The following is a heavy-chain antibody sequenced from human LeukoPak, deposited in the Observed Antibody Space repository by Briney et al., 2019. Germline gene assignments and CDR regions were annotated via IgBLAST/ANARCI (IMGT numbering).Heavy chain of an antibody. CDR3: AREVTANPLFYFDS. J-gene: IGHJ4*02. CDR1: GGSMSRYY. V-gene: IGHV4-59*01. Sequence: SETLSLTRSVSGGSMSRYYWTWIRQPPGKGLEWIGNIFYTGSTNYNPSLKSRVTISVDTSKNQFSLKLISVTAADTAVYYCAREVTANPLFYFDSWGQGTLVTVSS. D-gene: IGHD2-21*02. CDR2: IFYTGST.